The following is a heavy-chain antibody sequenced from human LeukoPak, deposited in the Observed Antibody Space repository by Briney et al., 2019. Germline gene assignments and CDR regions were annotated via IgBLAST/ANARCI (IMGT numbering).Heavy chain of an antibody. CDR2: IYTSGST. CDR3: AREDYYDSSGFFDY. CDR1: GGSFSSYY. D-gene: IGHD3-22*01. J-gene: IGHJ4*02. V-gene: IGHV4-4*07. Sequence: PSETLSLACAVYGGSFSSYYWSWIRQPAGKGLEWIGRIYTSGSTNYNPSLKSRVTMSVDTSKNQFSLKLSSVTAADTAVYYCAREDYYDSSGFFDYWGQGTLVTVSS.